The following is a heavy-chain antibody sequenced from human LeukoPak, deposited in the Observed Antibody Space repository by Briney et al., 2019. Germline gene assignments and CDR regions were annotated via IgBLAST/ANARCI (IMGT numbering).Heavy chain of an antibody. Sequence: TVGSLRLSCAASEFAFSSYSMNCFRQAPGKGLEWVAAITSGSKYIFYAHSSRGRFTISRDNAENSLFLHMKSLRADDTAVYYCARDEETVAGLNGFDLWGQGTLVTVSS. CDR2: ITSGSKYI. V-gene: IGHV3-21*01. J-gene: IGHJ4*02. D-gene: IGHD6-19*01. CDR3: ARDEETVAGLNGFDL. CDR1: EFAFSSYS.